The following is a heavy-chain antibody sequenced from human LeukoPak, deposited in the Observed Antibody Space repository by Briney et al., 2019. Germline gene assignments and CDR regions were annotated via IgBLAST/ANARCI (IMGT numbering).Heavy chain of an antibody. CDR2: ISGGGGST. V-gene: IGHV3-23*01. J-gene: IGHJ4*02. Sequence: GGSLRLSCAASGFTFRSYAMSWVRQAPGKGLEWVSAISGGGGSTHYADSEKGRFTISRDNSKNTLYLQMNSLRAEDTAVYYCAKVGATDFDYWGQGTLVTVSS. CDR1: GFTFRSYA. CDR3: AKVGATDFDY. D-gene: IGHD1-26*01.